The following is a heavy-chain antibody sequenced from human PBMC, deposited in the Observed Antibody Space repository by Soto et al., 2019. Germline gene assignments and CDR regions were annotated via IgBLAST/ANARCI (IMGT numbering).Heavy chain of an antibody. CDR2: ISSNGGST. D-gene: IGHD6-13*01. Sequence: GGSLRLSCSASGFTFSSYAMHWVRQAPGKGLEYVSAISSNGGSTYYADSVKGRFTISRDNSKNTLYLQMSSLRAEDTAVYYCVKGVRFGSRSWAYWAQGTLLTVSS. V-gene: IGHV3-64D*06. CDR1: GFTFSSYA. CDR3: VKGVRFGSRSWAY. J-gene: IGHJ4*02.